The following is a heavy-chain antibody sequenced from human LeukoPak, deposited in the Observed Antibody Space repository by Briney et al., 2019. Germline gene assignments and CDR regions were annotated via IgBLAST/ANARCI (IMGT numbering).Heavy chain of an antibody. Sequence: PGGSLRLSCAASGFTFSSYAMNWVRQAPGKGLEWVSGITGSGGSTYYADSVKGRFTISRDNSKNTLYLQMNSLRAEDTAGYYCAKSDDLSLITFGGVVDSWGQGTLVTVSS. CDR1: GFTFSSYA. CDR3: AKSDDLSLITFGGVVDS. J-gene: IGHJ4*02. CDR2: ITGSGGST. D-gene: IGHD3-16*01. V-gene: IGHV3-23*01.